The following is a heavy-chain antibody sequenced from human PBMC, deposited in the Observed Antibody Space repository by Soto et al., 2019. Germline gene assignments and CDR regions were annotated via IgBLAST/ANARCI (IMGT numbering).Heavy chain of an antibody. CDR2: INPILSMS. CDR3: ATSYGSGYRAVDY. V-gene: IGHV1-69*02. D-gene: IGHD3-10*01. J-gene: IGHJ4*02. Sequence: QVQLVQSGAEVKRPGSSVKVSCKASGDTFAFHSINWVRQAPGLGLEWMGRINPILSMSNYAQRFQGRVTMTADKSTSTAFGVLSILRSEDTALYYCATSYGSGYRAVDYWGQGALVTVSS. CDR1: GDTFAFHS.